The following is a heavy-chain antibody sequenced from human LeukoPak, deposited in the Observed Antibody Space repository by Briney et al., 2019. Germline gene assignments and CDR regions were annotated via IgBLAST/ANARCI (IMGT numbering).Heavy chain of an antibody. CDR2: IYHSGST. J-gene: IGHJ4*02. Sequence: PSETLSLTCTVSGGSISSGGYYWSWIRQPPGKGLEWIGYIYHSGSTYYNPSLKSRVTISVDRSENQFSLKLSSVTAADTAVYYCARVSGGWSDYWGQGTLVTVSS. V-gene: IGHV4-30-2*01. CDR3: ARVSGGWSDY. D-gene: IGHD6-19*01. CDR1: GGSISSGGYY.